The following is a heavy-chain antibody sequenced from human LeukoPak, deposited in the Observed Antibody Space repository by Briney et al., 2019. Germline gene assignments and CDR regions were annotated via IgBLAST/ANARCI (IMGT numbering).Heavy chain of an antibody. V-gene: IGHV1-3*01. D-gene: IGHD2-21*01. CDR3: ARVVNLPGSINWFDP. J-gene: IGHJ5*02. CDR2: INSANDNT. Sequence: ASVKVSCKASGYIFTSYAMHWVRQAPGQRLEWMGWINSANDNTEYSQKFRGRVTITRDTSATTAYMELSSLRSEDTAVYYCARVVNLPGSINWFDPWGQGTLVTVSS. CDR1: GYIFTSYA.